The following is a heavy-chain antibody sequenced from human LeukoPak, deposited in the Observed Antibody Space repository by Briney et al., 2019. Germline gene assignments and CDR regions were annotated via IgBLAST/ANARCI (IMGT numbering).Heavy chain of an antibody. CDR3: ARGADSGYSSDN. CDR2: ISGSGDTT. CDR1: GFTFSNYA. Sequence: GGSLRLSCAASGFTFSNYAMSWVRQPPGKGLEWVSLISGSGDTTYYADSVKGRFTISRDNSKNTLYLQMNSLRAEDTAVYYCARGADSGYSSDNWGQGTLVSVSS. V-gene: IGHV3-23*01. D-gene: IGHD3-9*01. J-gene: IGHJ4*02.